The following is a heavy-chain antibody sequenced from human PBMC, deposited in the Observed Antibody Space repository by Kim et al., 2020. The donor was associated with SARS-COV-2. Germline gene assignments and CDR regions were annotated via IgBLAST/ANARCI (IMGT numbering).Heavy chain of an antibody. CDR1: GFTFSDYY. D-gene: IGHD4-17*01. Sequence: GGSLRLSCAASGFTFSDYYMSWIRQAPGKGLEWVSYISSSSSYTNYADSVKGRFTISRDNAKNSLYLQMNSLRAEDTAVYYCARALYGDYLFDYWGQGTLVTVSS. V-gene: IGHV3-11*05. CDR3: ARALYGDYLFDY. CDR2: ISSSSSYT. J-gene: IGHJ4*02.